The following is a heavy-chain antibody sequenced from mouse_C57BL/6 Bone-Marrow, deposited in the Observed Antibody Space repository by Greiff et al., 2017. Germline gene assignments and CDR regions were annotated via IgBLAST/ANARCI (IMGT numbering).Heavy chain of an antibody. CDR2: IHPNSGST. D-gene: IGHD1-1*01. V-gene: IGHV1-64*01. Sequence: VQLQQPGAELVKPGASVKLSCKASGYTFTSYWMHWVKQRPGQGLEWIGMIHPNSGSTNYNEKFKSKATLTVDKSSSTAYMQLSSLTSEDSAVYYCARWPPLTTVARRNFDYWGQGTTRTVSS. CDR3: ARWPPLTTVARRNFDY. J-gene: IGHJ2*01. CDR1: GYTFTSYW.